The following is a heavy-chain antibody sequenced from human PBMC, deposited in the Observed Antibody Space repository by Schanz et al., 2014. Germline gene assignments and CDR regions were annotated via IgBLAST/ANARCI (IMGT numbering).Heavy chain of an antibody. CDR2: IYSGIGA. Sequence: VQLLDSGGGLVQPGGSLRLSCAASGFTFSNYAMSWVRQAPGKGLEWVSVIYSGIGAYYADSVKDRFTVSRDNSKNTVYLQMNRLRAEDTAVYYCAKDSTHIDIVLVPTAIDYWGQGTLVTVSS. V-gene: IGHV3-23*03. D-gene: IGHD2-2*01. J-gene: IGHJ4*02. CDR1: GFTFSNYA. CDR3: AKDSTHIDIVLVPTAIDY.